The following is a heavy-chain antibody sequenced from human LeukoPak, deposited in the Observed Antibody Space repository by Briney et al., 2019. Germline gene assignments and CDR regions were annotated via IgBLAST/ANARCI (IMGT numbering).Heavy chain of an antibody. CDR2: ISGSGGST. V-gene: IGHV3-23*01. J-gene: IGHJ4*02. CDR1: GFTLSIYY. D-gene: IGHD3-10*01. Sequence: GGSLRLSCAASGFTLSIYYMNWVRQAPGKGLEWVSAISGSGGSTYYADSVKGRFTISRDNSKNTLYLQMNSLRAEDTAVYYCAKALGTSSRPIDYWGQGTLVTVSS. CDR3: AKALGTSSRPIDY.